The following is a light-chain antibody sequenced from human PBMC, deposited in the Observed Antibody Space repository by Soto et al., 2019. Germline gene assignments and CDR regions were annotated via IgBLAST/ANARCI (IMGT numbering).Light chain of an antibody. V-gene: IGKV3D-15*01. Sequence: EIAMTQSPATLSVSARERVTLSCRASQSVSTDLAWYQQKPGQAPRLLMFGASTRATGIPARFSGSGSGTEFTLTINSLQSEDFAIYTCQQYNNWPPTFGQGTKLDIK. CDR1: QSVSTD. CDR3: QQYNNWPPT. J-gene: IGKJ2*01. CDR2: GAS.